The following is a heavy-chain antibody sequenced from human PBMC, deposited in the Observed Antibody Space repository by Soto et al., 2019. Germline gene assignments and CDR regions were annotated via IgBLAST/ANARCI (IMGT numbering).Heavy chain of an antibody. D-gene: IGHD2-15*01. J-gene: IGHJ6*03. CDR2: IYYSGST. Sequence: SETLSLTCTVSGGSISSSSYYWGWIRQPPGKGLEWIGSIYYSGSTYYNPSLKSRVTISVDTSKNQFSLKLSSVTAADTAVYYCARRLREPTTRGYYYYMDVWGKGTTVTVSS. V-gene: IGHV4-39*01. CDR1: GGSISSSSYY. CDR3: ARRLREPTTRGYYYYMDV.